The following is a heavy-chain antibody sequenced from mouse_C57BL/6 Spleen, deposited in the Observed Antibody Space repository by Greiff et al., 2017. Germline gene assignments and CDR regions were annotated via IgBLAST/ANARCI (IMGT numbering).Heavy chain of an antibody. CDR1: GYTFTSYW. Sequence: QVQLQQPGAELVKPGASVKLSCKASGYTFTSYWMQWVKQRPGQGLEWIGEIDPSDSYNNYNQKFKGKATFTVDKSASTAYMQLSRLTSEDSAVYYGGRRVAPYFEDWGQGTTVTVSS. J-gene: IGHJ2*01. D-gene: IGHD1-1*02. CDR2: IDPSDSYN. V-gene: IGHV1-50*01. CDR3: GRRVAPYFED.